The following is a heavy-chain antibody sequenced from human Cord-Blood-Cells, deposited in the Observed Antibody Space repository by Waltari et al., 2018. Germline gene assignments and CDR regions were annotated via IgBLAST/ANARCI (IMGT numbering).Heavy chain of an antibody. D-gene: IGHD6-13*01. CDR3: ARGYSSSWYKAFDI. CDR1: GGSFSGYY. CDR2: INHSGST. Sequence: QVQLQQWGAGLLKPSETLSLTCAVYGGSFSGYYWSWIRQPPGKGLEWIGEINHSGSTNAHPFLKGGSTISVDTSKNPFSLKLSSVTAADTAVYYCARGYSSSWYKAFDIWGQGTMVTVSS. J-gene: IGHJ3*02. V-gene: IGHV4-34*01.